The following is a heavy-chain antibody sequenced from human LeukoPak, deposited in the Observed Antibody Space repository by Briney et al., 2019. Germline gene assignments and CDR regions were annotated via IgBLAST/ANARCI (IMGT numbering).Heavy chain of an antibody. CDR3: ARDSKYYYDTSRWRPPVDY. D-gene: IGHD3-22*01. J-gene: IGHJ4*02. CDR1: GYTFTSYG. CDR2: ISPYNGNT. Sequence: ASVKVSCKASGYTFTSYGISWVRQAPGQRLEWMGWISPYNGNTNYAQKLQGRITMTTDTSTSTAYMEPRSLRSDDTAVYYCARDSKYYYDTSRWRPPVDYWGQGTLVTVSS. V-gene: IGHV1-18*01.